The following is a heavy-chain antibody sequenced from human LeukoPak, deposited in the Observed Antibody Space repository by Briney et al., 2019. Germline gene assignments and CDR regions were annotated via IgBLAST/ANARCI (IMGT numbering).Heavy chain of an antibody. CDR2: SYYSGST. V-gene: IGHV4-59*01. CDR3: ARDLRRRGGQQLVLSYWFDP. D-gene: IGHD6-13*01. CDR1: GGSISSYY. J-gene: IGHJ5*02. Sequence: SETLSLTCTVSGGSISSYYWSWIRQPPGKGLEWIGYSYYSGSTNYNPSLQSRVTISVDTSKNQFSLKLSSVTAADTAVYYCARDLRRRGGQQLVLSYWFDPWGQGTLVTVSS.